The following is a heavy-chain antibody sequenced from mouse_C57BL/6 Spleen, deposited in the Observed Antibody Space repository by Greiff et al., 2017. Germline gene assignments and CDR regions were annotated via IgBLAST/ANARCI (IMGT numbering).Heavy chain of an antibody. J-gene: IGHJ3*01. D-gene: IGHD4-1*02. CDR3: ARTAANWDNLAY. CDR1: GYTFTSYW. CDR2: INPSSGYT. Sequence: QVQLQQSGAELAKPGASVKLSCKASGYTFTSYWMHWVKQRPGQGLEWIGYINPSSGYTKYNQKFKDKSTLTADKSSSTAYMQLSSLTYEDSAGYDCARTAANWDNLAYWGQGTLVTVSA. V-gene: IGHV1-7*01.